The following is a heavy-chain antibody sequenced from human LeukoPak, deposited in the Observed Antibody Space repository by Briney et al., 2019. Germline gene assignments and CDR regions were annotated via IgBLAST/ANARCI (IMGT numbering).Heavy chain of an antibody. J-gene: IGHJ4*02. D-gene: IGHD3-22*01. CDR2: IYYSGST. V-gene: IGHV4-59*01. CDR1: GGSISSYY. Sequence: SETLSLTCTVSGGSISSYYWSWIRQPPGKGLEWIGYIYYSGSTNYNPSLKSRVTISVDTSKNQFSLKLSSVTAADTAVYYCARVQPPHYYDSSGYYVDYWGQGTLVTVSS. CDR3: ARVQPPHYYDSSGYYVDY.